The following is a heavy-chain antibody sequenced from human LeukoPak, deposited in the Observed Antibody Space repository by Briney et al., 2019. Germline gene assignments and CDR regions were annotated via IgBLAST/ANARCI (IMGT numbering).Heavy chain of an antibody. V-gene: IGHV4-31*03. CDR2: IYYSGST. Sequence: SQTLSLTCTVSGGSISSGGYYWSWIRQHPGKGLEWIGYIYYSGSTYYNPSLKSRVTISVDTSKNQFSLKLSSVTAADTAVYYCARVVGCSGGSCYSFDYWGQGTPVTVSS. D-gene: IGHD2-15*01. CDR3: ARVVGCSGGSCYSFDY. J-gene: IGHJ4*02. CDR1: GGSISSGGYY.